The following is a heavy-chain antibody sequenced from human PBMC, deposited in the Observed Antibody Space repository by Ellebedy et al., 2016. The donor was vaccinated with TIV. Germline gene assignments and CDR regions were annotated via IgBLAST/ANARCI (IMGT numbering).Heavy chain of an antibody. CDR2: IGTAGDT. D-gene: IGHD2-21*01. CDR1: GFTFSSYD. CDR3: ARVRFGDTVVDY. Sequence: GESLKISCAASGFTFSSYDMHWVRQGTGKGLEWVSAIGTAGDTYYPGSVKGRFTISRENAKNSLYLQITSLRAEDTAVYYCARVRFGDTVVDYWGQGTLVTVSS. J-gene: IGHJ4*03. V-gene: IGHV3-13*01.